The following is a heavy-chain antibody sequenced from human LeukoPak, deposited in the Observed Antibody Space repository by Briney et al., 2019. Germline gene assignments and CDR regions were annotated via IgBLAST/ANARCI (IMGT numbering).Heavy chain of an antibody. Sequence: GGSLRLSCAASGFIFTNAWMNWVRQAPGKGLEWVGRIQSKTDGGKTDYAAPVKGRFTISRDDSKNTLYLQMNSLKTEDTAIYYCTTGIRGDWGQGTLVTVPS. D-gene: IGHD3-3*02. V-gene: IGHV3-15*07. CDR3: TTGIRGD. CDR2: IQSKTDGGKT. CDR1: GFIFTNAW. J-gene: IGHJ4*02.